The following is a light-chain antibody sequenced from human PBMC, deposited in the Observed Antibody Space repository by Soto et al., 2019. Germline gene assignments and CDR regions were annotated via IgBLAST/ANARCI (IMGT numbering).Light chain of an antibody. CDR1: QSVSGN. J-gene: IGKJ4*01. CDR2: GAS. CDR3: QQYNNWPPLT. Sequence: EIVMTQSPATLSVSPGESATLSCRASQSVSGNLAWYQQKPGQAPRLLIYGASTRATGIPARFSGSGSGTEFTLTISSLQSEDLAVYYCQQYNNWPPLTFGGGTKVEIK. V-gene: IGKV3-15*01.